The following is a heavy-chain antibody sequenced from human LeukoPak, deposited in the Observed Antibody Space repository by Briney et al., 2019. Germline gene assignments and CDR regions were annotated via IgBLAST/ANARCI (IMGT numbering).Heavy chain of an antibody. CDR1: GGSISSGSYY. D-gene: IGHD3-22*01. Sequence: SETLSLTCTVSGGSISSGSYYWSWIRQPPGKGLEWIGYIYYSGSTNYNPSLKSRVTISVDTSKNQFSLKLSSVTAADTAVYYCARVYYDSSGYYYFDYWGQGTLVTVSS. CDR2: IYYSGST. J-gene: IGHJ4*02. CDR3: ARVYYDSSGYYYFDY. V-gene: IGHV4-61*01.